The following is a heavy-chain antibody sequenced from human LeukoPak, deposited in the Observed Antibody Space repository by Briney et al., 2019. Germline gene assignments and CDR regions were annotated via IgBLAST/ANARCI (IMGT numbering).Heavy chain of an antibody. J-gene: IGHJ4*02. Sequence: GGSLRLSCAASGFTFNSYAMSWASQAPGKGLEWVAVISYDGSNKYYADSVKGRFTISRDNSKNTLYLQMNSLRAEDTAVYYCARFYDWGQGTLVTVSS. CDR1: GFTFNSYA. V-gene: IGHV3-30-3*01. CDR2: ISYDGSNK. CDR3: ARFYD.